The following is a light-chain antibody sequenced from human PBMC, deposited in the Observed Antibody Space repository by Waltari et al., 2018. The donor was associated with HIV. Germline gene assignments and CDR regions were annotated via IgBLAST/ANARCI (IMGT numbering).Light chain of an antibody. Sequence: DIVMTQSPDSLALSLGERATINCKSSQSPLYTSNNKNCLAWYQQKPGQPPKLLIYWASTRESGVPDRFSGSESETDFTLTISGLQAEDVAVYYCQQFYSSPLTFGQGTSLEIK. CDR2: WAS. J-gene: IGKJ2*01. V-gene: IGKV4-1*01. CDR1: QSPLYTSNNKNC. CDR3: QQFYSSPLT.